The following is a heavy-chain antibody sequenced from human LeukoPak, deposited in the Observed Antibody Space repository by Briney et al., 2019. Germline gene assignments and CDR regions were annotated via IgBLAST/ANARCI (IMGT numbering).Heavy chain of an antibody. CDR2: INPNSGGT. J-gene: IGHJ3*02. CDR1: GYTFTGYY. Sequence: GASVKVSCKASGYTFTGYYMHWVRQAPGQGLEWMGWINPNSGGTNYAQKFQGRVTMTRDTSISTAYMELSRLRSDDTAVYYCARDLSEWERVNAFDIWGQGTMVTVSS. CDR3: ARDLSEWERVNAFDI. D-gene: IGHD1-26*01. V-gene: IGHV1-2*02.